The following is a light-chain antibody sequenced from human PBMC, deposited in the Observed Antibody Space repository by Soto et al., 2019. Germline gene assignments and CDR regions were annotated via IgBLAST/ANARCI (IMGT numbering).Light chain of an antibody. CDR2: LNSDGRH. CDR3: QTWGTGILV. J-gene: IGLJ2*01. CDR1: SRHSSYA. Sequence: QSVLIQSPSASASLGASVKLTCTLSSRHSSYAIAWHQQQPEKGPRYLMKLNSDGRHTKGDGIPDRFSGSSSGTERYLTISSLQSEDEADYYCQTWGTGILVFGGGTKLTVL. V-gene: IGLV4-69*01.